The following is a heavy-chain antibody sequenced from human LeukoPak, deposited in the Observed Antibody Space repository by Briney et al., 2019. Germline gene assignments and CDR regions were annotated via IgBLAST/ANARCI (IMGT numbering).Heavy chain of an antibody. Sequence: ASVKVSCKVSGYTLTELSMHWVRQAPGKGLEWMGGFDPEDDETIYAQKFQGRVTMTEDTSTDTAYMELSSLRSEDTAVYYCATVRSSGWYRATDAFDIWGQGTMVTVSS. J-gene: IGHJ3*02. D-gene: IGHD6-19*01. V-gene: IGHV1-24*01. CDR2: FDPEDDET. CDR1: GYTLTELS. CDR3: ATVRSSGWYRATDAFDI.